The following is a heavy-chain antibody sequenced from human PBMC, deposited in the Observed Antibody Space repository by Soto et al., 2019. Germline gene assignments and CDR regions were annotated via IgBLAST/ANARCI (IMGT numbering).Heavy chain of an antibody. CDR2: IYHSGST. CDR1: GGSISSGGYS. Sequence: SETLSLTCAVSGGSISSGGYSWSWIRQPPGKGLEWIGYIYHSGSTYYNPSLKSRVTISVDRSKNQFSLKLSSVTAADTAVYYGAREGSYTEGWGMDFWGQGTRSPSP. CDR3: AREGSYTEGWGMDF. V-gene: IGHV4-30-2*01. D-gene: IGHD3-10*01. J-gene: IGHJ6*02.